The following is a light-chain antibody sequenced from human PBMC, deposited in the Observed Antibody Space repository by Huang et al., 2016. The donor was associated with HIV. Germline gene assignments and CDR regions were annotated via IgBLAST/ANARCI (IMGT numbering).Light chain of an antibody. V-gene: IGKV1-27*01. CDR2: AAS. Sequence: DIQMTQSPSSLSVSVGDRVTITCRASQGISNYLAWYQQKPVKVPKLLIYAASTLQSGVPSRFSGSGSGTDFTLTISSLQPEDVATYYCQKYNSALTFGGGTKVEIK. J-gene: IGKJ4*01. CDR1: QGISNY. CDR3: QKYNSALT.